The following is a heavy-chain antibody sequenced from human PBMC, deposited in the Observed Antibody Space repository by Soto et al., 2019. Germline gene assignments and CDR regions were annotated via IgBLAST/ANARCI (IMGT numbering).Heavy chain of an antibody. V-gene: IGHV4-34*01. CDR2: INHSGST. Sequence: SETLSLTCAVYGGSFSVYYWSWIRQPPGKGLEWIGEINHSGSTNYNPSLKSRVTISVDTSKNQFSLKLSSVTAADTAVYYFARGFAEPHYYYYYMDVWGKGTTVT. J-gene: IGHJ6*03. CDR1: GGSFSVYY. CDR3: ARGFAEPHYYYYYMDV.